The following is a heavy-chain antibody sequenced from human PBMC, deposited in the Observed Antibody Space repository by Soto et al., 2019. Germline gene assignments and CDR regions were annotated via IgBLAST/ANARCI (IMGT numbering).Heavy chain of an antibody. V-gene: IGHV4-59*01. Sequence: SETLSLTCSVSGGSMSEYFWSWVRQSPGKGLEWIGYIYYLGSTDYNPSLKSRVTISVDTSKRQFSLRLTSVTAADTAVYYCARDGYDGSGSPYPAYWGPGTQVTVSS. D-gene: IGHD3-10*01. J-gene: IGHJ4*02. CDR3: ARDGYDGSGSPYPAY. CDR2: IYYLGST. CDR1: GGSMSEYF.